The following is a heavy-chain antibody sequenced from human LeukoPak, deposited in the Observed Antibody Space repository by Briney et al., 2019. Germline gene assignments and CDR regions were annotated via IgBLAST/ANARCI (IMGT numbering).Heavy chain of an antibody. D-gene: IGHD5-18*01. CDR1: GGSISSYY. CDR3: ARSGGYSFGSYVY. J-gene: IGHJ4*02. CDR2: IFYTGST. Sequence: PSETLSLTCTDSGGSISSYYWSWIRQPPGKGPEWIGYIFYTGSTDYNPSLKSRVTISVDTPKRQFSLKLTSVTAADTAVYYCARSGGYSFGSYVYWGQGILVTVSS. V-gene: IGHV4-59*01.